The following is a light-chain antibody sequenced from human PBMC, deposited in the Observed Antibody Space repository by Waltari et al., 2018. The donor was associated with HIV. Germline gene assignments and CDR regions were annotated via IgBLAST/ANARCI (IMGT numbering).Light chain of an antibody. J-gene: IGLJ2*01. Sequence: SYELTQAPSVSVSPGQTARITCSGDTLAKQYAYWYQQKPGQAPELVMYQDTERPSGIPERFSGSRSGTTVTLTISRVQAADEADYYCHAWDSTTVLFGGGTELTVL. CDR3: HAWDSTTVL. V-gene: IGLV3-25*03. CDR2: QDT. CDR1: TLAKQY.